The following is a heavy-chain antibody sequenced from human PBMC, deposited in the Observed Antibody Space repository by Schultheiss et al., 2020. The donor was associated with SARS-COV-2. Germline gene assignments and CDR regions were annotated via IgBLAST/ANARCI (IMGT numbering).Heavy chain of an antibody. D-gene: IGHD3-16*01. CDR1: GFTFSSSW. CDR2: ISGSGGST. J-gene: IGHJ4*02. Sequence: GGSLRLSCAASGFTFSSSWMHWVCQAPEKGQEWVSAISGSGGSTYYADSVKGRFTISRDNSKNTLYLQMNSLRAEDTAVYYCAKGPYDYVWGSYNYWGQGTLVTVSS. V-gene: IGHV3-23*01. CDR3: AKGPYDYVWGSYNY.